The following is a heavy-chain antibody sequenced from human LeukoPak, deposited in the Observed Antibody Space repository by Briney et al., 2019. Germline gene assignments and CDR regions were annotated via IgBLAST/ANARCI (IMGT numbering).Heavy chain of an antibody. CDR2: IYYRGST. CDR3: ARQNDYTNPVVWFDP. CDR1: GGSISDYY. Sequence: SETLSLTCTVSGGSISDYYWSWIRQPPGKGLEWIGSIYYRGSTIYNPSLKSRVTISVDTSKNQFSLKVRSVTAADTAVYYCARQNDYTNPVVWFDPWGQGTLVTVSS. D-gene: IGHD4-11*01. J-gene: IGHJ5*02. V-gene: IGHV4-39*01.